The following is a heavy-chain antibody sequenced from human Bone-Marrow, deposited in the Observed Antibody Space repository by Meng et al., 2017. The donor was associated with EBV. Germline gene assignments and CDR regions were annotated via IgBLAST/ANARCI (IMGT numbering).Heavy chain of an antibody. J-gene: IGHJ4*03. CDR3: ARGDDSSGLDD. Sequence: QLQVKESGSGLVKPSQTLSLTCVFSGGSIASGGYSWSWIRQPPGKGLEWIGYIYHSGSTSYNPSLKSRVTISVDRSKNQFSLKLNSVTAADTAVYYCARGDDSSGLDDLGQGNLVNGAS. CDR1: GGSIASGGYS. V-gene: IGHV4-30-2*01. CDR2: IYHSGST. D-gene: IGHD3-22*01.